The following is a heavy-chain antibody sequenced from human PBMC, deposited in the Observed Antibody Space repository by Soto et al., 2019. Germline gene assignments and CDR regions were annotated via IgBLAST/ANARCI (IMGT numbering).Heavy chain of an antibody. Sequence: SETLSLTCAVSGGSISSGGYSWSWIRQPPGKGLEWIGYIYHSGSTYYNPSLKSRVTISVDRSKNQFSLKLSSVTAADTAVYYCAREKGGATGNYSSDYWGQGTLVTVSS. CDR2: IYHSGST. D-gene: IGHD1-26*01. J-gene: IGHJ4*02. CDR1: GGSISSGGYS. CDR3: AREKGGATGNYSSDY. V-gene: IGHV4-30-2*01.